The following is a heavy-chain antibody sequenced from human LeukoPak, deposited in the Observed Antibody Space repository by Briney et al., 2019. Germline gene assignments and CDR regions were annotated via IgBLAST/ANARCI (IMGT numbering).Heavy chain of an antibody. Sequence: GRSLRLSCAASGFTFSSYWMSWVRQAPGKGLEWVANIKQDGSEKYYVDSVKGRFTISRDNAKNSLYLQMNSLRAEDTAVYYCARAHYDILTGLSYYFDYWGQGSLVTVSS. CDR2: IKQDGSEK. D-gene: IGHD3-9*01. J-gene: IGHJ4*02. CDR1: GFTFSSYW. CDR3: ARAHYDILTGLSYYFDY. V-gene: IGHV3-7*04.